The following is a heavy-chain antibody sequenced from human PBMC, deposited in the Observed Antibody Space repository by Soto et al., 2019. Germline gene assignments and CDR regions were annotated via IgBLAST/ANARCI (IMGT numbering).Heavy chain of an antibody. D-gene: IGHD2-2*01. J-gene: IGHJ5*02. V-gene: IGHV4-34*01. CDR3: AREGRYCTSTSCYGWWFDP. CDR2: TSHS. CDR1: GGSFSDYY. Sequence: QVQLQQWGAGLLKPSETLSLTCAVYGGSFSDYYWSWIRQAPGKGLEWIGETSHSNPSLKSRVSISVDTSKNQFSLKLTSVTAADTALYYCAREGRYCTSTSCYGWWFDPWGQGTLVTVSS.